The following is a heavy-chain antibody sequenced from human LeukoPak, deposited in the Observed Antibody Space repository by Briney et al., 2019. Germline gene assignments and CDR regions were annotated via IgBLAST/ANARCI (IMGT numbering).Heavy chain of an antibody. D-gene: IGHD6-19*01. CDR3: ARQEWEAVAVWFDP. Sequence: PSETLSLTCTVSGGSISSYYWSWIRQPPGKGLEWIGYIYYSGSTNYNPSLKSRVTISVDTSKNQFSLKLSSVTAADTAVYYCARQEWEAVAVWFDPWGQGTLVTVSS. J-gene: IGHJ5*02. CDR1: GGSISSYY. V-gene: IGHV4-59*08. CDR2: IYYSGST.